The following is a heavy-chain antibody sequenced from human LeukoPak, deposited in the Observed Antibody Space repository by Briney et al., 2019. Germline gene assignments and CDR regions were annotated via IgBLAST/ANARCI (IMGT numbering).Heavy chain of an antibody. V-gene: IGHV4-4*07. CDR3: ARGYYYDSSGYYDY. D-gene: IGHD3-22*01. J-gene: IGHJ4*02. CDR1: GGSISSYY. Sequence: SETLSLTCTVSGGSISSYYWSWIRQPAGKGLEWIGRIYTSGSTNYNPSLKSRVTMSVDTSKSQFSLKLSSVTAADTAVYYCARGYYYDSSGYYDYWGQGTLVTVSS. CDR2: IYTSGST.